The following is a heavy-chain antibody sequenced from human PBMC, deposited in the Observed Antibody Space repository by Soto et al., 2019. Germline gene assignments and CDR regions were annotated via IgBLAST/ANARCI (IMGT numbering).Heavy chain of an antibody. J-gene: IGHJ4*02. CDR3: AREQYDSSGYYAGEFDY. CDR1: GGSISSGDYY. CDR2: IYYSGST. Sequence: PSETLSLTCTVSGGSISSGDYYWSWIRQPPGKGLEWIGYIYYSGSTYYNPSLKSRVTISVDTSKNQFSLKLSSVTAADTAVYYCAREQYDSSGYYAGEFDYWGQGTLVTVS. D-gene: IGHD3-22*01. V-gene: IGHV4-30-4*01.